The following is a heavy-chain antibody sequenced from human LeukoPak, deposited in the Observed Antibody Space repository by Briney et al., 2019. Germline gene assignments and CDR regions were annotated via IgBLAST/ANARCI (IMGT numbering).Heavy chain of an antibody. CDR1: GFTFSNYG. J-gene: IGHJ4*02. CDR2: IRYDGSNK. CDR3: AKTHLSDSGVDY. V-gene: IGHV3-30*02. D-gene: IGHD1-26*01. Sequence: GGSLRLSCAASGFTFSNYGMHWVRQAPGKGLEWVAFIRYDGSNKYYADSVKGRFTISRDNSKNTLYLQMNSLRAEDTAVYYCAKTHLSDSGVDYWGQGTLVTVSS.